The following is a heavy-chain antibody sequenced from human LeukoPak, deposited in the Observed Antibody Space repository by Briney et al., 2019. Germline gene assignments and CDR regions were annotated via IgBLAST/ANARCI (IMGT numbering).Heavy chain of an antibody. V-gene: IGHV4-39*07. Sequence: SETLSLTCTVSGGSISSSSYYWGWIRQPPGKGLEWIGSIYYSGSTYYNPSLKSRVTISVDTSKNQFSLKLSSVTAADTAVYYCARSPSGWYNSRSNWFDPWGQGTLVTVSS. CDR2: IYYSGST. CDR1: GGSISSSSYY. CDR3: ARSPSGWYNSRSNWFDP. D-gene: IGHD6-19*01. J-gene: IGHJ5*02.